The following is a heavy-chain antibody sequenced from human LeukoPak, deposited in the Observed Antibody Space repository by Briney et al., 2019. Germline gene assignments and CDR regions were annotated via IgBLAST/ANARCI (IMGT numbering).Heavy chain of an antibody. V-gene: IGHV5-51*01. CDR1: GYSFTNYW. CDR3: ARGRYYYDSSGYYYSQRPYYFDY. D-gene: IGHD3-22*01. CDR2: IYPGDSDT. Sequence: GESLKISCKGSGYSFTNYWIGWVRQMPGKGLEWMGIIYPGDSDTRYSPSFQGQVTISADKSISTAYLQWSSLKASDTAMYYCARGRYYYDSSGYYYSQRPYYFDYWGQGTLVTVSS. J-gene: IGHJ4*02.